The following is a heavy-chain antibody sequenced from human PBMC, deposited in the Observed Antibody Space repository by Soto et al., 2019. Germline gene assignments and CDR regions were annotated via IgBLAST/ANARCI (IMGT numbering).Heavy chain of an antibody. D-gene: IGHD3-3*01. CDR2: ISYDGSNK. V-gene: IGHV3-30*03. Sequence: SGFTFSSYGMHWVRQAPGKGLEWVAVISYDGSNKYYADSVKGRFTISRDNSKNTLYLQMNSLRAEDTAVYYCATRHKSSITIFGVVYYYYGMDVWGQGTTVTVS. J-gene: IGHJ6*02. CDR1: GFTFSSYG. CDR3: ATRHKSSITIFGVVYYYYGMDV.